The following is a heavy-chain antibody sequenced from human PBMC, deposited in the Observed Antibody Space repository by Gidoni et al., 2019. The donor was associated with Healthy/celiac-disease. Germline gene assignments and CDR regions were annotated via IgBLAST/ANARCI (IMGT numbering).Heavy chain of an antibody. CDR3: AKDSQWLVLENNWFDP. V-gene: IGHV3-23*04. D-gene: IGHD6-19*01. CDR2: ISGSGGST. J-gene: IGHJ5*02. Sequence: EVQLVESGGGLVQPGGSLRLSCAASGFTFSSYAMSWVRQAPGKGLEWVSAISGSGGSTYYADSVKGRFTISRDNSKNTLYLQMNSLRAEDTAVYYCAKDSQWLVLENNWFDPWGQGTLVTVSS. CDR1: GFTFSSYA.